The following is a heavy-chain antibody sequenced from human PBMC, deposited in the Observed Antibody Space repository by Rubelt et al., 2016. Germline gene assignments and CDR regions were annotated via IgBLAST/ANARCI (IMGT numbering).Heavy chain of an antibody. Sequence: QVQLQQWGAGLLKPSETLSLTCAVYGGSFSGYYWSWIRQPPGKGLEWIGEINHSGSTNYNPSRKSRVTISVDTSKNQFSLKRSSVTAADTAVYYCARESGKIDYWGQGTLVTVSS. CDR1: GGSFSGYY. CDR2: INHSGST. J-gene: IGHJ4*02. D-gene: IGHD1-26*01. CDR3: ARESGKIDY. V-gene: IGHV4-34*01.